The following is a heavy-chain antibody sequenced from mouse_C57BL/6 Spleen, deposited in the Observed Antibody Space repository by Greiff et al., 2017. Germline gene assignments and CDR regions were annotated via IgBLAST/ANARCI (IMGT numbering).Heavy chain of an antibody. CDR2: INPNNGGT. CDR3: ARGNYGNYGAMDY. D-gene: IGHD2-1*01. V-gene: IGHV1-18*01. Sequence: RVEPGASVKIPCKASGYTFTDYNMDWVKQSHGKSLEWIGDINPNNGGTIYNQKFKGKATLTVDKSSSTAYMELRSLTSEDTAVYYCARGNYGNYGAMDYWGQGTSVTVSS. J-gene: IGHJ4*01. CDR1: GYTFTDYN.